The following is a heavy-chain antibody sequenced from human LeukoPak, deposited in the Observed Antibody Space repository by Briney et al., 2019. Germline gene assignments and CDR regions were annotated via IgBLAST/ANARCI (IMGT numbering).Heavy chain of an antibody. J-gene: IGHJ2*01. D-gene: IGHD6-19*01. CDR1: GGSISRSGDY. Sequence: SETLSLTCSVSGGSISRSGDYWGWIRQPPGKGLEWIGSIYYSENTYFNPSLKSRVTISVDTSKNQFSLKPSSVTAADTAVYYCARHGDSSDWSHWYFDLWGRGTLVTVSS. V-gene: IGHV4-39*01. CDR3: ARHGDSSDWSHWYFDL. CDR2: IYYSENT.